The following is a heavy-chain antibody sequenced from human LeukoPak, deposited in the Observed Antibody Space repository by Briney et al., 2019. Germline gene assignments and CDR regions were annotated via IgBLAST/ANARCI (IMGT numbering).Heavy chain of an antibody. CDR2: IYYSGST. J-gene: IGHJ4*02. V-gene: IGHV4-39*01. D-gene: IGHD6-13*01. CDR3: ARQKQQLVGIDY. Sequence: PSETLSLTCTVSGGSISSSSYYWGWIRQPPGKGLEWIGSIYYSGSTYYNPSLKSRVTISVDTFKNQFSLKLSSVTAADTAVYYCARQKQQLVGIDYWGQGTLVSVSS. CDR1: GGSISSSSYY.